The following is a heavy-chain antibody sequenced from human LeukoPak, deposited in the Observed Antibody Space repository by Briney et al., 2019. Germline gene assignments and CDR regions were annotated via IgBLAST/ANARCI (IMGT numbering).Heavy chain of an antibody. J-gene: IGHJ3*02. CDR2: IRHDGSNK. V-gene: IGHV3-30*02. D-gene: IGHD4-17*01. CDR3: AKDPNDYGDYLAFDI. Sequence: GGSLRLSCAASGFTFSSYGMHWVRQAPGKGLEWVAFIRHDGSNKYYADSVKGRFTISRDNSKNTLYLQMNSLRAEDTAVYYCAKDPNDYGDYLAFDIWGQGTMVTVSS. CDR1: GFTFSSYG.